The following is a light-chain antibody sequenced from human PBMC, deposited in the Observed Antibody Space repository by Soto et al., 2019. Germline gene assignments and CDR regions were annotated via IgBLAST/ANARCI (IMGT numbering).Light chain of an antibody. Sequence: EVVLTQSPATLSVSPGERATLSCRASQSVSNNLACSQQQPGQAPRLLIYGASTRATGVPARFSGSGSGAFFTLPSSSPQSEDSAVYFCQQYNSWSLSILGRGTKLQL. CDR3: QQYNSWSLSI. J-gene: IGKJ2*01. CDR1: QSVSNN. V-gene: IGKV3-15*01. CDR2: GAS.